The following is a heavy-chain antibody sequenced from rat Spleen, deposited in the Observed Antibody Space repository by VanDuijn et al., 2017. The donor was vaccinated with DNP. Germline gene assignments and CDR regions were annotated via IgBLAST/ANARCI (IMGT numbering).Heavy chain of an antibody. CDR3: VRWNSGHFDY. CDR2: IGSPAYAP. J-gene: IGHJ2*01. D-gene: IGHD4-3*01. V-gene: IGHV5-22*01. Sequence: EVQLVESGGGVVRPGRSLQVSCAASGFTFSDYDMAWARPAPAKGLEWVAYIGSPAYAPYYTDSVKGRFTSSIDNAKSTLYLQMNSLRSEDMATYYCVRWNSGHFDYWGQGVMVTVSS. CDR1: GFTFSDYD.